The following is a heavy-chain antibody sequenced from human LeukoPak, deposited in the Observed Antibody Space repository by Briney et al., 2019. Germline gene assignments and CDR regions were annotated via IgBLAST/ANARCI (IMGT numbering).Heavy chain of an antibody. CDR1: GFTFSSFA. CDR3: AKDITGHNRGWYDY. Sequence: GGFLRLSCAASGFTFSSFAMSWVRQAPGKGLECVSAVSGSGGSTYYADSVKGRFTISRDNSKNTLYLQMNSLRAEDTAVYYCAKDITGHNRGWYDYWGQGNLVTVSS. J-gene: IGHJ4*02. V-gene: IGHV3-23*01. D-gene: IGHD6-19*01. CDR2: VSGSGGST.